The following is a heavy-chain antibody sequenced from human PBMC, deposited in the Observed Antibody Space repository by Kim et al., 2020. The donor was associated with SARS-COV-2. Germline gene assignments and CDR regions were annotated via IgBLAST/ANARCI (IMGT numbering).Heavy chain of an antibody. CDR3: TRDTRGYSGYAIDY. Sequence: SETLSLTCTVSGGSITNTSYSWGWIRQPPGKGLEWIGTIYHSGRTCYTPSLKSRVTISVDTSKNQFSLKLTSVTAADTAVYYCTRDTRGYSGYAIDYWGQGTLVTVSS. CDR1: GGSITNTSYS. V-gene: IGHV4-39*07. D-gene: IGHD5-12*01. CDR2: IYHSGRT. J-gene: IGHJ4*02.